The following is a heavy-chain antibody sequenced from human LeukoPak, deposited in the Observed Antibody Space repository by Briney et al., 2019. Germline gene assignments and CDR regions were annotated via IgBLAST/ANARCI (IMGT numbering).Heavy chain of an antibody. CDR1: GFTFSSYG. V-gene: IGHV3-30*03. D-gene: IGHD6-13*01. J-gene: IGHJ6*02. CDR2: ISYDGSNK. Sequence: PGRSLRLSCAASGFTFSSYGMHWVRQAPGKGLEWVAVISYDGSNKYYADSVKGRFTISRDNSKNTLYLQMNSLRAEDTAVYYCATHWEEEQQLASMDVWGQGTTVTVS. CDR3: ATHWEEEQQLASMDV.